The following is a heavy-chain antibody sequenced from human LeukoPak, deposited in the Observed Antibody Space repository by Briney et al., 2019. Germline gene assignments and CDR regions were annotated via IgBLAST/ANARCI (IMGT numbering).Heavy chain of an antibody. Sequence: PSETLSLTCAVYGGSFSGYYWSWIRQPPGKGLEWIGEINHSGSTNYNPSLKSRVTISVDTSKNQFSLKLSSVTAADTAVYYCRGYVRDEYCSSTSCSGFWFDPWGQGTLVTVSS. CDR2: INHSGST. CDR3: RGYVRDEYCSSTSCSGFWFDP. J-gene: IGHJ5*02. D-gene: IGHD2-2*01. CDR1: GGSFSGYY. V-gene: IGHV4-34*01.